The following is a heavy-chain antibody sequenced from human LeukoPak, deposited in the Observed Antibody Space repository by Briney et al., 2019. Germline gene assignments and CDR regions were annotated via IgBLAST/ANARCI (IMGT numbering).Heavy chain of an antibody. V-gene: IGHV1-46*01. CDR2: INPSGGST. CDR1: GYTFTSYY. D-gene: IGHD3-22*01. CDR3: ARVDPYSSCYHAGYC. Sequence: ASVKVSCKASGYTFTSYYMHWVRQPPRQGLEWMGIINPSGGSTSYAQKFQGRVTMTRDMSTSTVYMELSSLRSEDTAVYYCARVDPYSSCYHAGYCWGEGALGTVSS. J-gene: IGHJ4*02.